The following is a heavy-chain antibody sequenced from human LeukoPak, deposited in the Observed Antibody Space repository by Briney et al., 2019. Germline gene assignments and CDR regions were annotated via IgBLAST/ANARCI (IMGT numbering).Heavy chain of an antibody. D-gene: IGHD5-24*01. J-gene: IGHJ4*02. CDR3: ARGPYGMATDFDY. CDR1: GYTFTGYY. CDR2: INPNSGGT. V-gene: IGHV1-2*02. Sequence: ASVKVSCKASGYTFTGYYMHWVRQAPGQRLEWMGWINPNSGGTNYAQKFQGRVTMTRDTSISTAYMELSRLRSDDTAVYYCARGPYGMATDFDYWGQGTLVTVSS.